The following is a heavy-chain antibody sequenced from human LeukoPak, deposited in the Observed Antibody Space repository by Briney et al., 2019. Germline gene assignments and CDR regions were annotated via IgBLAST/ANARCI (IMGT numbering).Heavy chain of an antibody. CDR2: IYWDEGK. CDR1: GLSVRTGGEG. Sequence: ESGPTLVKPTETLTLTCTFSGLSVRTGGEGVGWIRQPPGKALEWISLIYWDEGKHYRPDLKSRLTITKDNCKRQRVLTMTNMDPVDTATYYCAHRDLYCSSASCYSADAFDLWGQGTMVTVSS. J-gene: IGHJ3*01. CDR3: AHRDLYCSSASCYSADAFDL. V-gene: IGHV2-5*02. D-gene: IGHD2-2*02.